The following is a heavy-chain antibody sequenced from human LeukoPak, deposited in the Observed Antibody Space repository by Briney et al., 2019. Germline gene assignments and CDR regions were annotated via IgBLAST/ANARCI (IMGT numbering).Heavy chain of an antibody. Sequence: SETLSLTCAVSGGSLSSDSYYWVWVRQPPGRGLEWTGSINYSGTTYYSSSLKSRITLSMDASKNQFSLRLTSVTAADTAVYYCARLGTYSGNLFDNWGQGTLVTVSS. CDR2: INYSGTT. CDR3: ARLGTYSGNLFDN. J-gene: IGHJ4*02. D-gene: IGHD1-26*01. CDR1: GGSLSSDSYY. V-gene: IGHV4-39*01.